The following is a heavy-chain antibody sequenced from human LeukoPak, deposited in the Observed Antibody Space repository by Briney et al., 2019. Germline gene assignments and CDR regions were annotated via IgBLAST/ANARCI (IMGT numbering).Heavy chain of an antibody. CDR1: GFTFSSYE. D-gene: IGHD2-15*01. V-gene: IGHV3-48*03. J-gene: IGHJ4*02. CDR3: ARDSDVHCSGGSCTNFDY. Sequence: GGSLRLSCAASGFTFSSYEMNWVRQAPGKGLEWVSYISSSGSTIYYADSVKGRFTISRDNAKNSLYLQMNSLGAEDTAVYYCARDSDVHCSGGSCTNFDYWGQGTLVTVSS. CDR2: ISSSGSTI.